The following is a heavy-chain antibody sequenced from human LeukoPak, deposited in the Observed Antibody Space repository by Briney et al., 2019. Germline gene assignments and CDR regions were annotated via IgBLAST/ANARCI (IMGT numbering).Heavy chain of an antibody. Sequence: SETLSLTCTVSGGSTSSYYWSWIRQPPGKGLEWIGYIYYSGSTNYNPSLKSRVTISVDTSKNQFSLKLSSVTAADTAVYYCARHKKAVVDFDYWGQGTLVTVSS. CDR2: IYYSGST. J-gene: IGHJ4*02. V-gene: IGHV4-59*08. CDR1: GGSTSSYY. D-gene: IGHD3-22*01. CDR3: ARHKKAVVDFDY.